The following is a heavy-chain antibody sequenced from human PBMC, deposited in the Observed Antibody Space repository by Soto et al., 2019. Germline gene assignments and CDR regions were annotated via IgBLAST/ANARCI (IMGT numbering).Heavy chain of an antibody. CDR1: RGTISSYS. J-gene: IGHJ6*02. Sequence: KPCCKASRGTISSYSICWVRQENGQGLEWMGGIIPIFGTANYAQKFQGRVTITADESTSTAYMELSSLRSEDTAVYYCARGASSGWYGSDYYYGMDVWGQGTTVTVSS. CDR2: IIPIFGTA. D-gene: IGHD6-19*01. V-gene: IGHV1-69*01. CDR3: ARGASSGWYGSDYYYGMDV.